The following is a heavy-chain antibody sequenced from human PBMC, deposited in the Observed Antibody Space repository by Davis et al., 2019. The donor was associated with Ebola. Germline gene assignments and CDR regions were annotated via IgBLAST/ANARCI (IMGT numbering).Heavy chain of an antibody. Sequence: AASVKVSCKASGYTFTGYYMHWVRQAPGQGLEWMGRINPNSCGTNYAQKLQGRVTMTTDTSTSTAYMELRSLRSDDTAVYYCARNEIAVAETDYWGQGTLVTVSS. CDR2: INPNSCGT. CDR3: ARNEIAVAETDY. V-gene: IGHV1-2*06. J-gene: IGHJ4*02. CDR1: GYTFTGYY. D-gene: IGHD6-19*01.